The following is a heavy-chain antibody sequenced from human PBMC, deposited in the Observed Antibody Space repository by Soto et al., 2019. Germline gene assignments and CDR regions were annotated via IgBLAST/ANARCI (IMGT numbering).Heavy chain of an antibody. Sequence: GASVRGSCKASGGGFSSYTISWLLQAPGQGLEWMGRIIPILGIANYAQKFQGRVTITADKSTSTAYMELSSLRSEDTAVYYCGSFFGSGNLGPLFDYWGQGTLVTVSA. CDR1: GGGFSSYT. J-gene: IGHJ4*02. CDR3: GSFFGSGNLGPLFDY. CDR2: IIPILGIA. V-gene: IGHV1-69*02. D-gene: IGHD1-26*01.